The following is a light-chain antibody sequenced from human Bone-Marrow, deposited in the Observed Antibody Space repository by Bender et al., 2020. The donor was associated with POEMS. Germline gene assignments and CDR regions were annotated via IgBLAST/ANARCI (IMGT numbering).Light chain of an antibody. CDR1: GMGVKS. CDR3: QVWDTTMLHPV. J-gene: IGLJ2*01. Sequence: SYVLTQPPSVSVAPGQTASLSCGGTGMGVKSLHGSHQKPGRALVLVIFDDTVGPSGIPERFSGSNSGNTATLTISTVEAGDEADYCCQVWDTTMLHPVFGGGTKLTVL. CDR2: DDT. V-gene: IGLV3-21*01.